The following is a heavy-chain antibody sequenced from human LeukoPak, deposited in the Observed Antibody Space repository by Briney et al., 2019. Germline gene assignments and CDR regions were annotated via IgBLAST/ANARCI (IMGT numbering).Heavy chain of an antibody. CDR3: ARDSTYGAFDY. D-gene: IGHD4-17*01. J-gene: IGHJ4*02. V-gene: IGHV1-2*02. CDR2: INPNSGGT. CDR1: GYTFTGYY. Sequence: ASVKGSCKASGYTFTGYYMHWVREAPGQGLEWMGWINPNSGGTNYAQKFQGRVTMTRDTSISTAYMELSRLRSDDTAVYYCARDSTYGAFDYWGQGTLVTVSS.